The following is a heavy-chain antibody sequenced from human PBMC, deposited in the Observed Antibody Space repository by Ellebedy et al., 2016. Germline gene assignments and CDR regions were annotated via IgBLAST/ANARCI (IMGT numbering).Heavy chain of an antibody. Sequence: GGSLRLSXTASGFSFSSYAMGWVRQAPGKGLEWVSSISSSSTYIFYADSVKGRFTISRDNAKNSLYLQMNSLRAEDTAVYYCAGGPGWLIEWWGQGSLVTVSS. J-gene: IGHJ4*02. V-gene: IGHV3-21*01. CDR2: ISSSSTYI. D-gene: IGHD3-3*01. CDR1: GFSFSSYA. CDR3: AGGPGWLIEW.